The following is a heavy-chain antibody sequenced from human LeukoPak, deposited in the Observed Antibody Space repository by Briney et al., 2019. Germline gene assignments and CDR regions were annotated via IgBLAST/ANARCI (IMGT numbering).Heavy chain of an antibody. D-gene: IGHD6-6*01. J-gene: IGHJ4*02. Sequence: SETLSLTCVVSGYSIRNGDYRGWIRQSPGKGLEWIASMYNSVSIHYNPSLKSRVTILVDTSKNEFSLKMRSVTAADTAVYYCARNSSSGFFDYWGQGTLATVSS. CDR3: ARNSSSGFFDY. CDR1: GYSIRNGDY. CDR2: MYNSVSI. V-gene: IGHV4-38-2*01.